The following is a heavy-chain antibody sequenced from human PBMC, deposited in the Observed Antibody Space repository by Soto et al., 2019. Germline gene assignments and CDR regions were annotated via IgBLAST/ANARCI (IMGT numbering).Heavy chain of an antibody. J-gene: IGHJ6*03. Sequence: QVPLVQSGAEVKKPGSSVKVSCKASGGTFSSYTISWVRQAPGQGLEWMGRIIPILGIANYAQKFQGRVTITADKSTSTAYMELSSLRSEDTAVYYCARDQGYYYYMDVWGKGTTVTVSS. CDR2: IIPILGIA. V-gene: IGHV1-69*08. CDR1: GGTFSSYT. CDR3: ARDQGYYYYMDV.